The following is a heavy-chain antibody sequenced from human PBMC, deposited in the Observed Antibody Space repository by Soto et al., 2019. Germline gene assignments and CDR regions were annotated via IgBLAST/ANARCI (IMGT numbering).Heavy chain of an antibody. CDR2: IYYSGST. D-gene: IGHD2-15*01. V-gene: IGHV4-39*01. CDR1: GGSISSSSYY. CDR3: ARSGCSGGSCYPLSDAFDI. Sequence: SETLSLTCTVSGGSISSSSYYWGWIRQPPGKGLEWIGSIYYSGSTYYNPSLKSRVTISVDTSKNQFSLKLSSVTAADTAVYYCARSGCSGGSCYPLSDAFDIRGQGTMVTVSS. J-gene: IGHJ3*02.